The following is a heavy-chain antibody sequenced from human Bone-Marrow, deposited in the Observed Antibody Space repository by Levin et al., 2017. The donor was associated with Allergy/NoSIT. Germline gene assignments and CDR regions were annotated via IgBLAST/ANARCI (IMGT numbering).Heavy chain of an antibody. CDR2: INPNSGGT. J-gene: IGHJ4*02. D-gene: IGHD5-12*01. CDR3: ARVSKYFRSQATIPYYFDY. CDR1: GYTFTGYY. Sequence: GESLKISCKASGYTFTGYYMHWVRQAPGQGLEWMGRINPNSGGTNYAQKFQGRVTMTRDTSISTAYMELSRLRSDDTAVYYCARVSKYFRSQATIPYYFDYWGQGTLVTVSS. V-gene: IGHV1-2*06.